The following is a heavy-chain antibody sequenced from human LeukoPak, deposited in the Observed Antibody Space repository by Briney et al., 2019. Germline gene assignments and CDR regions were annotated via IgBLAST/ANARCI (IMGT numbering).Heavy chain of an antibody. J-gene: IGHJ4*02. Sequence: SGTLSLTCAISGASISSTNWWIWVRQPPGKGLEWIGEMHHSGRTNYNPSLKSRVTISVDTSKNQFSLKLSSVTAADTAVYYCARVGSGSYIDYWGQGTLVTVSS. CDR2: MHHSGRT. CDR1: GASISSTNW. CDR3: ARVGSGSYIDY. D-gene: IGHD1-26*01. V-gene: IGHV4-4*02.